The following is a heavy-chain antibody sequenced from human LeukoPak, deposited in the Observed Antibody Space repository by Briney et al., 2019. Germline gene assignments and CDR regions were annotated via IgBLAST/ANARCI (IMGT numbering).Heavy chain of an antibody. CDR2: THYSENT. D-gene: IGHD6-19*01. V-gene: IGHV4-59*08. CDR1: DGSITNYY. J-gene: IGHJ5*02. CDR3: ARNAAVATSRTWFDP. Sequence: ETLSLTCTVSDGSITNYYWSWTRQTPGKGLEWIGFTHYSENTIYNPSLKSRVTMSVDTSKNHLSLKLNSVTAADTAVYYCARNAAVATSRTWFDPWGQGTLVTVSS.